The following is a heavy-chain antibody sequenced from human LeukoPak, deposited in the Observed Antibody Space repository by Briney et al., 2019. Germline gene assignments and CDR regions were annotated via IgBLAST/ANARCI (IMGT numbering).Heavy chain of an antibody. CDR3: SRHEALPGDY. CDR2: IRTKANNYAT. Sequence: GGSLKLSCAASGFTFSGSTVHWVRQASGKGLDWVGHIRTKANNYATAYAASVKGRFTICRDDSKNTAYLQMNSLKIEDTAVYYCSRHEALPGDYWGQGTLVTVSS. V-gene: IGHV3-73*01. CDR1: GFTFSGST. D-gene: IGHD2-21*02. J-gene: IGHJ4*02.